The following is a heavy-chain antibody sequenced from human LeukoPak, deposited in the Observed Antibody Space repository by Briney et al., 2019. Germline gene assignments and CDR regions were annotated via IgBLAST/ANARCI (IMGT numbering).Heavy chain of an antibody. CDR1: GFTFSSYW. V-gene: IGHV3-74*01. CDR3: ARWGRRRGGAFDI. J-gene: IGHJ3*02. D-gene: IGHD3-16*01. Sequence: GGSLRLSCVASGFTFSSYWMHWVRQAPGEGLVWVSSIKPDGSYTWYADSVKGRFTISRDKAKNTLYLHMDSLRAQDTDVYYCARWGRRRGGAFDIWGQGTMVTVSS. CDR2: IKPDGSYT.